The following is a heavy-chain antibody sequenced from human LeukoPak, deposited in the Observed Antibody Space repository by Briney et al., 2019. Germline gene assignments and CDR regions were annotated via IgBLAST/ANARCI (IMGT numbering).Heavy chain of an antibody. D-gene: IGHD3-10*01. V-gene: IGHV3-30*02. Sequence: PGGSLRLSCAASGVTPRTYGIHWVRQAPGKGLEWGAFIRYDGSSKYYADSVRGRFTISRDSSRNTVYLQMNSLRAEDTAVYYCVKERGDHFEAFDIWGLGTMVTVSS. J-gene: IGHJ3*02. CDR3: VKERGDHFEAFDI. CDR2: IRYDGSSK. CDR1: GVTPRTYG.